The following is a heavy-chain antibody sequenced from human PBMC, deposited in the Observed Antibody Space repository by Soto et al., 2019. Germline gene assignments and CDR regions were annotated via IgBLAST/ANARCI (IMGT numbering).Heavy chain of an antibody. J-gene: IGHJ6*02. CDR3: TRGITLIRGVIPPGYYYGMDV. CDR1: GGTFSSYA. D-gene: IGHD3-10*01. CDR2: FNPIFETA. V-gene: IGHV1-69*01. Sequence: QVQLVQSGAEVKKPGSSVKVSCKASGGTFSSYAISWVRQAPGQGLEWMGGFNPIFETANYAQKFQGRVTITADESTNTSYMERSILRSEDTAVYYCTRGITLIRGVIPPGYYYGMDVWGQGTTVAVSS.